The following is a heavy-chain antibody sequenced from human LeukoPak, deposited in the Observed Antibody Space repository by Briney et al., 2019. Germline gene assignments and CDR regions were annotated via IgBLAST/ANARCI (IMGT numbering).Heavy chain of an antibody. CDR2: IIPIFGTA. V-gene: IGHV1-69*13. CDR1: GGTFSSYA. Sequence: SVKVSCKASGGTFSSYAISWVRQAPGQGLEWMGGIIPIFGTANYAQKFQGRVTITADESTSTAYMELSSLRSEDTAVYYCAREIKFRDYGVGAFDIWGQGTMVTVSS. J-gene: IGHJ3*02. CDR3: AREIKFRDYGVGAFDI. D-gene: IGHD4-17*01.